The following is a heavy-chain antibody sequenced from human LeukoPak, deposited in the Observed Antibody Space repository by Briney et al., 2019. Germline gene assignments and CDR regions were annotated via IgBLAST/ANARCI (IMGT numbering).Heavy chain of an antibody. CDR3: ARILDSAWGELGY. CDR2: ISADGDNT. D-gene: IGHD6-19*01. J-gene: IGHJ4*02. CDR1: GFTFSSFS. V-gene: IGHV3-64*02. Sequence: GGSLRLSCAASGFTFSSFSMHWVRQAPGKGLEYVSAISADGDNTYYADSVKDRFTISRDNSQNTLYLQMGGLRVEDMAVYYCARILDSAWGELGYWGQGTLVTVSS.